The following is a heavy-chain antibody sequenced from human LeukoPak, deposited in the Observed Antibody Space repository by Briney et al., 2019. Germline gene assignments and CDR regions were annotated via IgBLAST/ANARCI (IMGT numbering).Heavy chain of an antibody. CDR3: ARGGRGYSYGTFDY. D-gene: IGHD5-18*01. CDR1: GFTFSSYE. CDR2: ISGSGTTI. V-gene: IGHV3-48*03. Sequence: GGSLRLSCAAAGFTFSSYEMNWVRQAAGKGLEWVSYISGSGTTIYYADSVKGRFSFSRDNAKNSLYLQMNSLRAEDTAVYYCARGGRGYSYGTFDYWGQGTLVTVSS. J-gene: IGHJ4*02.